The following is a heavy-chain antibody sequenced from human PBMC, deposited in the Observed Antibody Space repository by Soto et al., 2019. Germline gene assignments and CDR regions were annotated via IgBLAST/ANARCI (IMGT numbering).Heavy chain of an antibody. CDR3: ASGMQWLVGPGDAFDI. CDR2: ISAYNGNT. Sequence: GASVKVSCKASGVTFSSYAISWVRQAPGQGLEWMGWISAYNGNTNYAQKLQGRVTMTTDTSTSTAYMELRSLRSDDTAVYYCASGMQWLVGPGDAFDIWGQGTMVTVS. D-gene: IGHD6-19*01. J-gene: IGHJ3*02. V-gene: IGHV1-18*01. CDR1: GVTFSSYA.